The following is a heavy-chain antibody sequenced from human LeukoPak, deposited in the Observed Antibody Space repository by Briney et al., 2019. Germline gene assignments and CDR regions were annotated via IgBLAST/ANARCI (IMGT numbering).Heavy chain of an antibody. CDR3: ARDPGE. D-gene: IGHD7-27*01. CDR1: GGSISSSSYY. Sequence: PSETLSLTCTVSGGSISSSSYYWGWIRQPAGKGLEWIGRIYTSGSTNYNSSLKSRVTMSVDTSKNQFSLKLSSVTAADTAVYYCARDPGEWGQGTLVTVSS. J-gene: IGHJ4*02. CDR2: IYTSGST. V-gene: IGHV4-61*02.